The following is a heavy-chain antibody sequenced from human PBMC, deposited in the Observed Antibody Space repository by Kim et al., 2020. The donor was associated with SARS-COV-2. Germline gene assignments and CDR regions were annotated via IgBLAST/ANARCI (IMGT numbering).Heavy chain of an antibody. CDR3: ARDFGSGSYYNDAYYYYGMDV. CDR1: GGSISSSNW. D-gene: IGHD3-10*01. Sequence: SETLSLTCAVSGGSISSSNWWSWVRQPPGKGLEWIGEIYHSGSTNYNPSLKSRVTISVDKSKNQFSLKLSSVTAADTAVYYCARDFGSGSYYNDAYYYYGMDVWGQGTTVTVSS. J-gene: IGHJ6*02. CDR2: IYHSGST. V-gene: IGHV4-4*02.